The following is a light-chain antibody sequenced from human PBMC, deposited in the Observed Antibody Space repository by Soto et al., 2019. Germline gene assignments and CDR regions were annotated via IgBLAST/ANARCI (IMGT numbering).Light chain of an antibody. Sequence: DIQMTQSPSSVSASVGDRVTLPCPARQVIDSWLAWYQQRPGEAPKLLIFTGSLLHSGIPSRFSGSGSGTEFTLTISSLQPDDFAPYYCQQYNSYSGTFGQGTRLEIK. CDR3: QQYNSYSGT. CDR2: TGS. CDR1: QVIDSW. V-gene: IGKV1D-16*02. J-gene: IGKJ5*01.